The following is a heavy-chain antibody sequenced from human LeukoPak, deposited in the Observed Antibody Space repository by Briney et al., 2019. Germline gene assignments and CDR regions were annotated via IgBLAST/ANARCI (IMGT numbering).Heavy chain of an antibody. Sequence: PSETLSLTCSVSNGSISTYHWSWIRQSPGKGLEWIGYVYHSGSAYYNPSLQSRVTISLDMSKNQFSLRLSSVTAADTARHSCARSRETRRAHTPARYYFDSWGQGTLITVSS. D-gene: IGHD2-2*02. J-gene: IGHJ4*02. CDR3: ARSRETRRAHTPARYYFDS. CDR2: VYHSGSA. CDR1: NGSISTYH. V-gene: IGHV4-59*01.